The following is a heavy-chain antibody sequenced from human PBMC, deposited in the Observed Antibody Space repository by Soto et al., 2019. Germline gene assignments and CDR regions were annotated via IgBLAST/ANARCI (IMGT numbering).Heavy chain of an antibody. CDR3: ARVGDIVVVPAAIALYFDY. D-gene: IGHD2-2*02. Sequence: EVQLVESGGGLVQPGGSLRLSCAASGFTFSSYWMSWVRQAPGKGLEWVANIKQDGSEKYYVDSVKGRFTISRDNAKNSLYLQMNSLRAEDTAVYYCARVGDIVVVPAAIALYFDYWGQGTLVTVSS. V-gene: IGHV3-7*01. CDR2: IKQDGSEK. J-gene: IGHJ4*02. CDR1: GFTFSSYW.